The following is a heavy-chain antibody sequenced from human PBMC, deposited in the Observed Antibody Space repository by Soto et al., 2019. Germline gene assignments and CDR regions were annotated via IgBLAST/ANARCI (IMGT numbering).Heavy chain of an antibody. CDR2: ISGSSKST. V-gene: IGHV3-23*01. Sequence: GGSLRLSCAASGFTFSSYSMNWVRQAPGKGLEWVSDISGSSKSTYYADSVKGRFTISRDNSKNTLYLQMNSLRAEDTAVYYCAKEIFRGAAFSYGMDVWGQGTTVTVSS. J-gene: IGHJ6*02. CDR3: AKEIFRGAAFSYGMDV. D-gene: IGHD3-10*01. CDR1: GFTFSSYS.